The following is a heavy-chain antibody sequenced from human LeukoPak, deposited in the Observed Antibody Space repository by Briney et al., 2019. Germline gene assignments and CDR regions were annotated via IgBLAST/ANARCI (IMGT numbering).Heavy chain of an antibody. V-gene: IGHV3-23*01. CDR2: VSAGGDNT. Sequence: GGSLRLSCAASGFTFSSYAMSWVRQAPGKGLEWVSAVSAGGDNTYHAESVKGRFTISRDNSKNTVYLQMTSVTAEDTARYYCAKKRTPVAGTNYFDYWGQGILVTVSS. CDR3: AKKRTPVAGTNYFDY. CDR1: GFTFSSYA. D-gene: IGHD6-19*01. J-gene: IGHJ4*02.